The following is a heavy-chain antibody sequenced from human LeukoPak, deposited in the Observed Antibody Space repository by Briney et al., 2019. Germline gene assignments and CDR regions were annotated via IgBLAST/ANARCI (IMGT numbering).Heavy chain of an antibody. D-gene: IGHD1-26*01. CDR2: ISSSGSTI. Sequence: GGSLRLSCAASGFTFSSYEMNWVRQAPGKGLEWASYISSSGSTIYYADSVKGRLTISRDNAKNSLYLQMTSLRAEDTAVYYCARQGGLGSFFDYWGQGTLVTVSS. V-gene: IGHV3-48*03. CDR1: GFTFSSYE. CDR3: ARQGGLGSFFDY. J-gene: IGHJ4*02.